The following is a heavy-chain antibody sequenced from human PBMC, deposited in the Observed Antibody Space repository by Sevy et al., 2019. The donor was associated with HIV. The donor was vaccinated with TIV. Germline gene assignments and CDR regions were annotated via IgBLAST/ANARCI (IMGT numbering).Heavy chain of an antibody. J-gene: IGHJ4*02. V-gene: IGHV1-2*06. CDR1: GYTFTGYY. CDR3: ARGGIVLMVYATFDY. CDR2: INPNSGGT. Sequence: ASVKVSCKASGYTFTGYYMHWVRQAPGQGLEWMGRINPNSGGTNYAQKFQGRVTMTRDTSISTAYMELSRLRSDDTAVYYCARGGIVLMVYATFDYWGQGTLVIVSS. D-gene: IGHD2-8*01.